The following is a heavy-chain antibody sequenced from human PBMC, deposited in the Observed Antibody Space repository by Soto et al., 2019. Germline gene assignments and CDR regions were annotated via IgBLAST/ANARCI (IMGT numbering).Heavy chain of an antibody. V-gene: IGHV4-4*02. CDR2: IYHSGST. Sequence: SETLSLTCAVSGGSISSSNWWSWVRQPPGKGLEWIGEIYHSGSTNYNPSLKSRVTISVDKSKNQFSLKLSSVTAADTAVYYCARELVSSGYDFGLFDYWGQGTLVTVSS. CDR3: ARELVSSGYDFGLFDY. CDR1: GGSISSSNW. D-gene: IGHD5-12*01. J-gene: IGHJ4*02.